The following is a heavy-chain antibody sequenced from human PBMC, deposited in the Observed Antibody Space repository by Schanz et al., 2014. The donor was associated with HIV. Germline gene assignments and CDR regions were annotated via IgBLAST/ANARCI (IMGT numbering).Heavy chain of an antibody. CDR3: ARVPPSDSSGYYPFDY. Sequence: QVQLQESGPGLVKPSQTLSLTCTVAGGSISSGGHYWSWIRQHPAKGLEWIGYMYYSGSTYYNPALQSRVTISVDTSKTHFSLKLSSVTAADTAVYYCARVPPSDSSGYYPFDYWGQGTLVTVSS. J-gene: IGHJ4*02. CDR1: GGSISSGGHY. CDR2: MYYSGST. V-gene: IGHV4-31*03. D-gene: IGHD3-22*01.